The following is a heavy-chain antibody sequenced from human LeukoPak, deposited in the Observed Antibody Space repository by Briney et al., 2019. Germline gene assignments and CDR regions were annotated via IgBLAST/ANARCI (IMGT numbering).Heavy chain of an antibody. CDR1: GGSISSYY. Sequence: TSETLSLTCTVSGGSISSYYWSWIWQPAGKGLEWIGRIYTSGSTNYNPSLKSRVTMSVDTSKNQFSLKLSSVTAADTAVYYCARDSLAYCGGDCYTFDYWGQGTLVTVSS. V-gene: IGHV4-4*07. CDR2: IYTSGST. D-gene: IGHD2-21*02. CDR3: ARDSLAYCGGDCYTFDY. J-gene: IGHJ4*02.